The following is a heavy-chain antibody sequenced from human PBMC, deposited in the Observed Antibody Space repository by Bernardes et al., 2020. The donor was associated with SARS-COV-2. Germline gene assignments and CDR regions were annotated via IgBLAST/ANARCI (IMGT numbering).Heavy chain of an antibody. CDR2: ITGAGTYT. Sequence: GGSLRLSCVASGFTFSNYHISWVRQAQGKGLEWVSSITGAGTYTYYGDSVRGRFTTSRDNTRKSVFLQMDSRRAEDTAVYYCARDVSGTGCEFGFDVWGPGTMVHVSS. CDR3: ARDVSGTGCEFGFDV. V-gene: IGHV3-21*01. D-gene: IGHD6-19*01. J-gene: IGHJ3*01. CDR1: GFTFSNYH.